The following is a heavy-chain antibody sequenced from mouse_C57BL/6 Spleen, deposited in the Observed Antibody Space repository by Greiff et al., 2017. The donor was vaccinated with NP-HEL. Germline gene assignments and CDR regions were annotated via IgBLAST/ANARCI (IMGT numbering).Heavy chain of an antibody. Sequence: QVQLQQSGAELVRPGASVTLSCKASGYTFTDYEMHWVKQTPVHGLEWIGAIDPETGGTAYNQKFKGKAILTADKSSSTAYMELRSLTSEDFAVYYCASYDPYLSWFAYWGQGTLVTVSA. CDR2: IDPETGGT. V-gene: IGHV1-15*01. J-gene: IGHJ3*01. CDR3: ASYDPYLSWFAY. D-gene: IGHD5-5*01. CDR1: GYTFTDYE.